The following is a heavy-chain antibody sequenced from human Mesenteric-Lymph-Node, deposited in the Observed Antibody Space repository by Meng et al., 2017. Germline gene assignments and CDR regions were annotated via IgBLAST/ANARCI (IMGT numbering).Heavy chain of an antibody. CDR3: ARGSSGSGGYNDY. D-gene: IGHD6-19*01. J-gene: IGHJ4*02. CDR2: IKPDGSWT. Sequence: GSLRLSCEASGFIFSAYFMTWVRHIPEKGLEWVANIKPDGSWTNSADSVRGRFTISRDNAKNLLYLQMNSLRVEDTAVYYCARGSSGSGGYNDYWGRGTLVTVSS. CDR1: GFIFSAYF. V-gene: IGHV3-7*01.